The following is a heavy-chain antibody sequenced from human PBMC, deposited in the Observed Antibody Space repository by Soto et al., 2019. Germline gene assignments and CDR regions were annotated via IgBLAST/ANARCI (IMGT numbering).Heavy chain of an antibody. V-gene: IGHV1-46*01. J-gene: IGHJ3*01. Sequence: ASVKGSRKTAGYTFINDFIHWVRQAPGQRLEWIGIVDPSRGSADYAQKFQGRVTMTTDVSTRTVFMDLSSLTSEDTAVYYCARPLIGNTVDLWGQGTTVTV. D-gene: IGHD1-7*01. CDR1: GYTFINDF. CDR3: ARPLIGNTVDL. CDR2: VDPSRGSA.